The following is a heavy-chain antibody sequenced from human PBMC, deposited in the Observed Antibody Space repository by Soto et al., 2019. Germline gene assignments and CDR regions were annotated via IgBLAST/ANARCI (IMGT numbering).Heavy chain of an antibody. Sequence: GGSLRLSCAASGFTLSTCATTWVRQAPGKGLEWVLCISGSGDTTYYADSVKGRFTISRDTSKNTVYLQMNSLRVDDPAVYYCAKGHPRGRCYSGLDCWGQGTLVTVSS. CDR3: AKGHPRGRCYSGLDC. CDR2: ISGSGDTT. V-gene: IGHV3-23*01. CDR1: GFTLSTCA. J-gene: IGHJ4*02. D-gene: IGHD2-15*01.